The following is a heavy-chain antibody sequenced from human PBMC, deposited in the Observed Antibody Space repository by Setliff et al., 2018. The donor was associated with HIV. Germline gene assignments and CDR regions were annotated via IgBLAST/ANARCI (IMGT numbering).Heavy chain of an antibody. D-gene: IGHD2-21*01. CDR3: ARNKIGWDTYSVVNYFDP. Sequence: ASVKVSCKASGYTFSSNYMHWVRQAPGQGLEWMGRINPNTGDTNFAQMFQDRVTMTRDTSIATAYMELKRLKSDDTAVYFCARNKIGWDTYSVVNYFDPWGQGTLVTVSS. V-gene: IGHV1-2*06. CDR1: GYTFSSNY. CDR2: INPNTGDT. J-gene: IGHJ5*02.